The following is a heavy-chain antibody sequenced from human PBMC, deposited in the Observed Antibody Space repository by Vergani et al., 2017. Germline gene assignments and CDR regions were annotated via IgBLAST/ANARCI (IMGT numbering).Heavy chain of an antibody. V-gene: IGHV3-15*01. CDR2: IKSKTDGGTT. CDR1: GFTFSNAW. J-gene: IGHJ6*03. Sequence: EVQLLESGGGLVKPGGSLRLSCAASGFTFSNAWMSWVRQAPGKGLEWVGRIKSKTDGGTTDYAAPVKGRFTISRDDSKNTLYLQMNSLKTEDTAVYYCTTAKGYCSGGSCPSHYYYYYMDVWGKGP. CDR3: TTAKGYCSGGSCPSHYYYYYMDV. D-gene: IGHD2-15*01.